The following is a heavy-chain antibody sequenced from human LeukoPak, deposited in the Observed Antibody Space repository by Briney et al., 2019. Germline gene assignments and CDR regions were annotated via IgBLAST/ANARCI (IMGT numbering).Heavy chain of an antibody. CDR3: SRESGAFSPFGY. V-gene: IGHV4-61*08. CDR2: ASYSGVT. Sequence: PSETLSLTCSVSGGSVTGGGYYWSWIRQHPGKGLEWIGFASYSGVTNYNPSLKSRVTMSLDRSKNHLSLTLTSVTAADTAVYYCSRESGAFSPFGYWGQGTLVTVSS. J-gene: IGHJ4*02. D-gene: IGHD1-26*01. CDR1: GGSVTGGGYY.